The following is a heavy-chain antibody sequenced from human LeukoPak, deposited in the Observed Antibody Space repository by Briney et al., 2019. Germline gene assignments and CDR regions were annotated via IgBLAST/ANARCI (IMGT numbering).Heavy chain of an antibody. CDR3: ARHPGGCSSTSCYSWFDP. CDR2: INSDGSST. CDR1: GFTFSIYW. V-gene: IGHV3-74*01. D-gene: IGHD2-2*01. J-gene: IGHJ5*02. Sequence: GGSLRLSCAAAGFTFSIYWMHWVRQAPGKGLVWVSRINSDGSSTSYADSVKGRFTISRDNAKNTLYLQMNSLRAEDTAVYYCARHPGGCSSTSCYSWFDPWGQGTLVTVSS.